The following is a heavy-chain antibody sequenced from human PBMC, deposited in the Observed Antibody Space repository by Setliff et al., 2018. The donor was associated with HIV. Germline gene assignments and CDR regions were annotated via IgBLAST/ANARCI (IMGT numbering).Heavy chain of an antibody. V-gene: IGHV1-69*05. CDR1: GGTFSSYA. CDR3: ATSVATFDSVDY. Sequence: ASVKVSCKASGGTFSSYAISWVRQAPGQGLEWMGGIIPIFGTANYAQKFQGRVTMTRNTSISTAYMELSSLRSDDTAVYYCATSVATFDSVDYWGQGTLVTVSS. J-gene: IGHJ4*02. D-gene: IGHD1-26*01. CDR2: IIPIFGTA.